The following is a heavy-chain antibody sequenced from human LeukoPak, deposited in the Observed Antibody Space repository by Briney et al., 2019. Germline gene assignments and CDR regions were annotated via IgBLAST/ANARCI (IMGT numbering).Heavy chain of an antibody. CDR2: ISAYNGNT. Sequence: ASVKVSCKASGYTFTSYGISWVRQAPGQGLEWMGWISAYNGNTNYAQKLQGRVTMTTDTSTSTAYMELRGLRSDDTAVYYCARDKSYYDILTGYYYYYGMDVWGKGTTVTVSS. D-gene: IGHD3-9*01. CDR1: GYTFTSYG. V-gene: IGHV1-18*04. J-gene: IGHJ6*04. CDR3: ARDKSYYDILTGYYYYYGMDV.